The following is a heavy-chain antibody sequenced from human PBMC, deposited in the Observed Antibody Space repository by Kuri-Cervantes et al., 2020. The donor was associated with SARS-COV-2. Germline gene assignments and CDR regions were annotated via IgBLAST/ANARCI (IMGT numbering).Heavy chain of an antibody. CDR1: GYTFTGYY. CDR3: ARGSIFSDTGGWYFDY. CDR2: INPNSGGT. V-gene: IGHV1-2*02. Sequence: ASVKVSCEASGYTFTGYYMHWVRQAPGQGLEWMGWINPNSGGTNYAQKFQGGVTMTRDTSISTDYMELSRLRSDDTAVYYCARGSIFSDTGGWYFDYWGQGTLVTVSS. D-gene: IGHD3-10*01. J-gene: IGHJ4*02.